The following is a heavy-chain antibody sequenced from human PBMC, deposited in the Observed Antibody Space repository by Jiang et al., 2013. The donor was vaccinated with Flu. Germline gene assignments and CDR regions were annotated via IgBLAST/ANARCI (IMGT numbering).Heavy chain of an antibody. D-gene: IGHD5-12*01. V-gene: IGHV1-8*01. CDR1: GYTFTSYD. CDR3: AEGYSGPYGMDV. CDR2: MNPNSGNT. J-gene: IGHJ6*02. Sequence: EVKKPGASVKVSCKASGYTFTSYDINWVRQATGQGLEWMGWMNPNSGNTGYAQKFQGGVTMTRDTSTSTVYMELSSLRSEDTAVYYCAEGYSGPYGMDVWGQGTTVTVSS.